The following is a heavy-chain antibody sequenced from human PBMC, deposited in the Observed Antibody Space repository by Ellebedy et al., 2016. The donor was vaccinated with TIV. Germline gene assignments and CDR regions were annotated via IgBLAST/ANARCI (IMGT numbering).Heavy chain of an antibody. D-gene: IGHD2-2*01. Sequence: ASVKVSXKASGYTFTSYGISWVRQAPGQGLEWMGWISAYNGNTNYAQKLQGRVTITTDTSTSTAYMELRSLRSDDTAVYYCARESSTYGMDVWGQGTTVTVSS. CDR3: ARESSTYGMDV. CDR1: GYTFTSYG. J-gene: IGHJ6*02. V-gene: IGHV1-18*01. CDR2: ISAYNGNT.